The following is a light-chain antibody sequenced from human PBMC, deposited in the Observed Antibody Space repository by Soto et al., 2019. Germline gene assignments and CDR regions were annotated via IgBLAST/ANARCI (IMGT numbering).Light chain of an antibody. CDR1: QIVLYSSKNKNY. V-gene: IGKV4-1*01. CDR3: QQYYSTPQT. CDR2: WAS. Sequence: DIVLTQSPDSLAVSLGERATINCRSSQIVLYSSKNKNYLAWYQQKPGQPPKLLIYWASTRESGVPDRFSGSGSGTDFTLTISSLQAEDVAVYYCQQYYSTPQTFGQGTKVDI. J-gene: IGKJ1*01.